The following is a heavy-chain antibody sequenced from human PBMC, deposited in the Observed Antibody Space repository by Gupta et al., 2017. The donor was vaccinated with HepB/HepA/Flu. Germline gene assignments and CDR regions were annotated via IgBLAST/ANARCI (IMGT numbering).Heavy chain of an antibody. J-gene: IGHJ6*03. CDR1: VGTLRRHA. CDR3: ANYTYYYDTSGYRGYYFYYMDV. Sequence: VQLVQSGAEVKKPGSSVKVSCKASVGTLRRHAISWVRQAHGQGLEWMGGIIPIFGTVNYARKFQGRVTISADESTSTAYLELSSLRSEDTAVYFCANYTYYYDTSGYRGYYFYYMDVWGTGTTVTVSS. D-gene: IGHD3-22*01. CDR2: IIPIFGTV. V-gene: IGHV1-69*01.